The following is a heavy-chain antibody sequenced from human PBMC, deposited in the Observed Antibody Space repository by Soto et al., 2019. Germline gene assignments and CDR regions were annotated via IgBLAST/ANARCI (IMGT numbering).Heavy chain of an antibody. D-gene: IGHD3-22*01. V-gene: IGHV3-23*01. CDR2: ISGSGGST. Sequence: GGSLRLSCAASGFTFSSYAMSWVRQAPGKGLEWVSAISGSGGSTYYAVSVKGRFTISRDNSKNTPYLQMNSLRAEDTAVYYCAKGGAQQKYYYDSSGYYLDYWGQGTLVTVSS. J-gene: IGHJ4*02. CDR3: AKGGAQQKYYYDSSGYYLDY. CDR1: GFTFSSYA.